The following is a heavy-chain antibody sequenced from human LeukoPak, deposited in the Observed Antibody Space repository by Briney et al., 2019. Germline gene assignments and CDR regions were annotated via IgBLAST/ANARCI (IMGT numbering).Heavy chain of an antibody. CDR3: ASIMRDYYDSSGTLFDY. D-gene: IGHD3-22*01. V-gene: IGHV3-66*01. J-gene: IGHJ4*02. Sequence: GGSLRLSCAASGFTFSSYGMHWVRQAPGKGLEWVSIIYSGGNTYYADSVKGRFTISRDNSKNTLYLQMNSLRVEDTAVYYCASIMRDYYDSSGTLFDYWGQGTLVTVSS. CDR1: GFTFSSYG. CDR2: IYSGGNT.